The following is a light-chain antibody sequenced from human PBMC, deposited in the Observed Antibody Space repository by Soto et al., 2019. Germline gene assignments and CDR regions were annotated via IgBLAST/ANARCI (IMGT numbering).Light chain of an antibody. J-gene: IGLJ3*02. V-gene: IGLV1-47*01. CDR2: RNN. CDR1: SSNIGNNN. Sequence: QPVLTQPPSASGAPGQRVTVSCSGSSSNIGNNNVYWYQRFPGTAPRLVIYRNNHRSSGVPDRVSGSKSGTSASLAISGLRSEDEAHYYCAAWDDRLSGWVFGGGTKLTVL. CDR3: AAWDDRLSGWV.